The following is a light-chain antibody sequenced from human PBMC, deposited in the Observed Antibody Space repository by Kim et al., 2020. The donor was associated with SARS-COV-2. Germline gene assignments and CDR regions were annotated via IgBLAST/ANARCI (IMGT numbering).Light chain of an antibody. CDR1: QSISTY. CDR2: DAS. V-gene: IGKV3-11*01. Sequence: EVVLTQSPATLSLSPGERATLSCRASQSISTYLAWYQQKPGQAPRPLIYDASNRATGIPARFSGSGSGTDFTLTISSLEPEDFAVYYCRQRTNWPMYTFGQGTKLEI. CDR3: RQRTNWPMYT. J-gene: IGKJ2*01.